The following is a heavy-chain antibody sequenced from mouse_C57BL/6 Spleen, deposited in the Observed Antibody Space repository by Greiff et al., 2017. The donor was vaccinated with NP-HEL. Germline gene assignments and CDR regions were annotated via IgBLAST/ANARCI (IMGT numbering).Heavy chain of an antibody. J-gene: IGHJ2*01. Sequence: VQLQQSGAELVKPGASVKMSCKASGYTFTSYWITWVKQRPGQGLEWIGDIYPGSGSTNYNEKFKSKATLTVDTSSSTAYMQLSSLTSEDSAVYYCARAFITTVVALDYWGQGTTLTVSS. CDR1: GYTFTSYW. CDR2: IYPGSGST. D-gene: IGHD1-1*01. V-gene: IGHV1-55*01. CDR3: ARAFITTVVALDY.